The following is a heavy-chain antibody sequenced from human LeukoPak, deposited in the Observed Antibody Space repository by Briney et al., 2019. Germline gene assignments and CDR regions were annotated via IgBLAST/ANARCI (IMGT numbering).Heavy chain of an antibody. CDR3: AREGLNMVRGVIPKEAWGWFDP. J-gene: IGHJ5*02. CDR1: GGSISSSSYY. Sequence: KPSETLSLTCTVSGGSISSSSYYWGWIRQPPGKGLEWIGSIYYSGSTYYNPSLKSRVTISVDTSKNQFSLKLNSVTAADTAVYYCAREGLNMVRGVIPKEAWGWFDPWGQGTLVTVSS. CDR2: IYYSGST. D-gene: IGHD3-10*01. V-gene: IGHV4-39*07.